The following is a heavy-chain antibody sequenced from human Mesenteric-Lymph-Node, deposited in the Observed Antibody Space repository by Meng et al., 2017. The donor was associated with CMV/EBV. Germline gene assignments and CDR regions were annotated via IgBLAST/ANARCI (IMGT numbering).Heavy chain of an antibody. Sequence: GESLKISCAASGFTFSSYWMSWVRPAPGKGLEWVANIKQDGSEKYYVDSVKGRFTISRDNSKNTLYLQMNSLRAEDTAVYYCARGGYYNLWSGYFPLDFWGQGTLVTVSS. CDR2: IKQDGSEK. CDR1: GFTFSSYW. D-gene: IGHD3-3*01. J-gene: IGHJ4*02. CDR3: ARGGYYNLWSGYFPLDF. V-gene: IGHV3-7*01.